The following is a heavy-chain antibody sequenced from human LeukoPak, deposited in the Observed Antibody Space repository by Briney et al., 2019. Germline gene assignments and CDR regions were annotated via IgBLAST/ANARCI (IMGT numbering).Heavy chain of an antibody. D-gene: IGHD1-7*01. CDR3: VRGNYNFDY. J-gene: IGHJ4*02. V-gene: IGHV4-34*01. CDR2: INHSGST. CDR1: GGSFSGYY. Sequence: SETLSLTCAVYGGSFSGYYWSWIRQPPGKGLEWIGEINHSGSTNYNPSLKSRVTISVDTSNNQFSLQLNAVTPEDTAVYYCVRGNYNFDYWGQGTLVTVSS.